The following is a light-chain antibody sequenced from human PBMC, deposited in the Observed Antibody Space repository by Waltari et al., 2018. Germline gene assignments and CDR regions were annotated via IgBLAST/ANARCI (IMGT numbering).Light chain of an antibody. CDR1: QSVLYSSNNKNH. J-gene: IGKJ4*01. CDR3: QQYYSTPLT. Sequence: DIVMTQSPDSLAVSLGERATVNCKSSQSVLYSSNNKNHLAWYQQKSGQPPKLLFYWASTRESGVPDRFSGSGSGTDFTLTISSLQAEDVAVYYCQQYYSTPLTFGGGTKVEIK. V-gene: IGKV4-1*01. CDR2: WAS.